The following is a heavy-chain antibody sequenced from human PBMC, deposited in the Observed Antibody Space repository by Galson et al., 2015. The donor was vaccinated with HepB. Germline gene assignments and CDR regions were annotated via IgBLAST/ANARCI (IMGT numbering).Heavy chain of an antibody. CDR2: IYPGDSDT. CDR1: GYSFTSYW. D-gene: IGHD5-18*01. V-gene: IGHV5-51*01. CDR3: ARHGYGGGYSYVPDAFDI. J-gene: IGHJ3*02. Sequence: QSGAEVKKPGESLKISCKGSGYSFTSYWIGWVRQMPGKGLEWMGIIYPGDSDTRYSPSFQGQVTISADKSISTAYLQWSSLKASDTAMYYCARHGYGGGYSYVPDAFDIWGQGTMVTVSS.